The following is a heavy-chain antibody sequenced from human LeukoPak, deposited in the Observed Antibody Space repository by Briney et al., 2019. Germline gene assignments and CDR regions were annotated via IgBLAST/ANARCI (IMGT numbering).Heavy chain of an antibody. Sequence: GGSLRLSCAASGFTFSSYWMSWVRQAPGKRLEWVANIKKDGSERYYVDSVKGRFTISRDNAKNSLYLQMNSLRTEDTAVYYCARDWDTGWYWSYWGQGTLVTVSS. J-gene: IGHJ4*02. CDR3: ARDWDTGWYWSY. D-gene: IGHD6-19*01. V-gene: IGHV3-7*01. CDR1: GFTFSSYW. CDR2: IKKDGSER.